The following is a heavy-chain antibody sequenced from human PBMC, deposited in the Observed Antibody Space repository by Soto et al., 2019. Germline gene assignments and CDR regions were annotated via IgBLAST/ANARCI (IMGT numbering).Heavy chain of an antibody. D-gene: IGHD4-17*01. Sequence: QVQLVQSGTEVKKTGSSVKVSCKASGGTFSTFGISWVRQAPGQGLEWMGGIIPFFGTARYSQKFEDRITITADESTNPVYMDLRSLTSEDTAIYYCAKSAPMDAGDKYYYDFWGQGALVTVSS. J-gene: IGHJ4*02. V-gene: IGHV1-69*01. CDR3: AKSAPMDAGDKYYYDF. CDR2: IIPFFGTA. CDR1: GGTFSTFG.